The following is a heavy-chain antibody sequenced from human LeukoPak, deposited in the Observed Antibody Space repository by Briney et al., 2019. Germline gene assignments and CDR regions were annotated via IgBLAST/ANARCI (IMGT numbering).Heavy chain of an antibody. CDR3: AREAVRSSYDY. V-gene: IGHV3-66*01. CDR1: GFTVSSKY. D-gene: IGHD2-2*01. Sequence: GGSLRLSCAASGFTVSSKYMSWVRQAPGKGLEWVSVIYIGGSTYYADSVKGRFTISRDNSKNTVYLQMNSLRAEDTAVYYCAREAVRSSYDYWGQGTLVTVSS. CDR2: IYIGGST. J-gene: IGHJ4*02.